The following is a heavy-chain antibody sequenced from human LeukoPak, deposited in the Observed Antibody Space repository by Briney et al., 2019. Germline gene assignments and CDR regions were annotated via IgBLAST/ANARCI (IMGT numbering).Heavy chain of an antibody. Sequence: GGSLRLSCAASGFTFSSYSMNWVRQAPGKGLEWVSSISSSSSYIYYADSVKGRFTISRDNAKNSLYLQMNSLRAEDTAVYYCAREEHLVVPAADYWGQGTLVTVSS. D-gene: IGHD2-2*01. V-gene: IGHV3-21*01. CDR3: AREEHLVVPAADY. J-gene: IGHJ4*02. CDR1: GFTFSSYS. CDR2: ISSSSSYI.